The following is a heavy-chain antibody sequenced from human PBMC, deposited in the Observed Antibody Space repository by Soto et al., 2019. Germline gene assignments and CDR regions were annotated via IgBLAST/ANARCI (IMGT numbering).Heavy chain of an antibody. Sequence: PGGSLRLSCAASGFTFSSYAMHWVRQAPGKGLEWVAVTSYDESSKYYADSVKGRFTISRDNSKNTLYLQMSSLRAEDTAMYYCARDYSSSWSNYYSYYAMDVWGQGTTVTVSS. J-gene: IGHJ6*02. D-gene: IGHD6-13*01. CDR2: TSYDESSK. CDR1: GFTFSSYA. V-gene: IGHV3-30-3*01. CDR3: ARDYSSSWSNYYSYYAMDV.